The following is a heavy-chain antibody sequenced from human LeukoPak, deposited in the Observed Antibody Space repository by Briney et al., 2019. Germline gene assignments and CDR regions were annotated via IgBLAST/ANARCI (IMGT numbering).Heavy chain of an antibody. Sequence: GGSLRLSCAVSGFTFSDYAMSWVRQAPGKGLEWVSAISGDGRSPYYADSVKGRFTISRDDSRNTVYLQMNSLRVEDSAVYYCARDPGAFPYFFDYWGQGTLVTVSS. CDR1: GFTFSDYA. CDR3: ARDPGAFPYFFDY. V-gene: IGHV3-23*01. CDR2: ISGDGRSP. J-gene: IGHJ4*02. D-gene: IGHD4/OR15-4a*01.